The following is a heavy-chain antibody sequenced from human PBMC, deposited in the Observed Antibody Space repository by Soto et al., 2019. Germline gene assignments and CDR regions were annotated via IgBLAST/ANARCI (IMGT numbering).Heavy chain of an antibody. CDR3: ARIRAWIQLWSFDP. V-gene: IGHV2-26*01. Sequence: SGPTLVNPTETLTLTCTVSGFSLSNARMGVSWIRQPPGKALEWLAHIFSNDEKSYSTSLKSRLTISKDTSKSQVVLTMINMDPVNTATYFCARIRAWIQLWSFDPWGQGTLVTVSS. CDR2: IFSNDEK. J-gene: IGHJ5*02. D-gene: IGHD5-18*01. CDR1: GFSLSNARMG.